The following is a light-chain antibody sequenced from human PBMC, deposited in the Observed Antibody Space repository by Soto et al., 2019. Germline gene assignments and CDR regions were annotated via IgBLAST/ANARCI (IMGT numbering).Light chain of an antibody. V-gene: IGLV1-44*01. Sequence: QSVLTQPPSASGTPGQRVTFSCSGGSFNIGANSVNWYQQLPGTAPKLLIYSNNQRPSGVPDRFSSSKSGTSASLAISGLQSEDEADYYCAAWDDSLNGLVFGGGTKLTVL. CDR3: AAWDDSLNGLV. CDR2: SNN. CDR1: SFNIGANS. J-gene: IGLJ2*01.